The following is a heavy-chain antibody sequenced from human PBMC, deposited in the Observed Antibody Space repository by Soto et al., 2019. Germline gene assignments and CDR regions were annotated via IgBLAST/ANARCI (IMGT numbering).Heavy chain of an antibody. CDR2: TYYRSRWFN. V-gene: IGHV6-1*01. J-gene: IGHJ5*01. CDR3: ARLIGARWLDS. CDR1: GDSVSTNSAT. D-gene: IGHD2-8*01. Sequence: SHTLSLTCAISGDSVSTNSATWDWIRQSPSRGLEWLGRTYYRSRWFNDYAVSVKGRITINPDTSNNQFSLQLSSLTPDDTAVYYCARLIGARWLDSCGEGTLVTVSS.